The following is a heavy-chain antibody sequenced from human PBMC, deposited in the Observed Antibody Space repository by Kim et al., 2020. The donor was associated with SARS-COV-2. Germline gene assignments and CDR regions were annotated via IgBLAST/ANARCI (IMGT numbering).Heavy chain of an antibody. CDR2: INPNRGNS. V-gene: IGHV1-8*01. CDR3: VGAIGGGVGNGYFDV. CDR1: GDTLTIYH. D-gene: IGHD3-16*01. Sequence: ASVKVSCKAPGDTLTIYHINWVRQAAGQGLEWMGWINPNRGNSGYAQKLQGRFTMTRDTSISTVYMELSSLTYEDTAVYYCVGAIGGGVGNGYFDVWGRG. J-gene: IGHJ2*01.